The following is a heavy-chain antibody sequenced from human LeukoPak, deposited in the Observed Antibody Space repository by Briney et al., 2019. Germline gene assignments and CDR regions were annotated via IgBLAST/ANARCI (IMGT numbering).Heavy chain of an antibody. J-gene: IGHJ5*02. CDR3: ARVITMVRERLNWFDP. V-gene: IGHV3-30*04. CDR1: GFTFSSYA. Sequence: GRSLRLSCAASGFTFSSYAMHWVRQAPGKGLEWVAVISYNGNNKNYADSVKGRFTISRDNAKNSLYLQMNSLRAEDTALYHCARVITMVRERLNWFDPWGQGTLVTVSS. CDR2: ISYNGNNK. D-gene: IGHD3-10*01.